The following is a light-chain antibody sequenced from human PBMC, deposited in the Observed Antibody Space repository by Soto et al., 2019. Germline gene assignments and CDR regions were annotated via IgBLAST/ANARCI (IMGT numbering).Light chain of an antibody. CDR3: CSYVTTPEI. V-gene: IGLV2-11*01. Sequence: QSVLTQPRSVSGSPGQSLTISCTETSSNVDDYRYVSWYQQFPGKAPKLVIYGVNQRPSGVPNRFSGSNSDNTASLTISGLQAEDEADYYCCSYVTTPEIFGTGTKVTVL. CDR2: GVN. J-gene: IGLJ1*01. CDR1: SSNVDDYRY.